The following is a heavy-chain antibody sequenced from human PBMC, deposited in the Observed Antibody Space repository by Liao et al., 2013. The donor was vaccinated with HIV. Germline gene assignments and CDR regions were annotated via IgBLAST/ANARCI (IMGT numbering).Heavy chain of an antibody. J-gene: IGHJ3*02. CDR2: IYTSGST. V-gene: IGHV4-4*07. CDR3: AAWGCGGDCLDAFDI. Sequence: QVQLQESGPGLVKPSETLSLTCTVSGGSISSYYWSWIRQPAGKGLEWIGRIYTSGSTNYNPSLKSRVTMSVDTSKNQFSLKLSSVTAADTAVYYCAAWGCGGDCLDAFDIWGQGTMVTVSS. D-gene: IGHD2-21*01. CDR1: GGSISSYY.